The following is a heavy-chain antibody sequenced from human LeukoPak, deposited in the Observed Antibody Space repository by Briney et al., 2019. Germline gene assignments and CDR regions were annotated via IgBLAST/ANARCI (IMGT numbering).Heavy chain of an antibody. Sequence: GASVKVSCKASGFTFTRYDINWVRQASGQGLEWMGWMNPNNGNTGYAQKFQGRVTMTRDTYTSTAYMELRGLRPEDTAVYYCVRDAEGAGISVNFWLDPWGQGTLVTVSS. J-gene: IGHJ5*02. CDR2: MNPNNGNT. CDR1: GFTFTRYD. CDR3: VRDAEGAGISVNFWLDP. V-gene: IGHV1-8*01. D-gene: IGHD1-14*01.